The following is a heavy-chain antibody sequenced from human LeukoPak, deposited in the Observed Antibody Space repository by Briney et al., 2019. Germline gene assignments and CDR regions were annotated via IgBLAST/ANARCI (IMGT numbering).Heavy chain of an antibody. CDR3: ARLADPRYNWNYGGQYYFDY. V-gene: IGHV4-59*08. CDR2: IYYSGST. Sequence: PSETLSLTCTVSGGPISSYYWSWIRQPPGKGLEWIGYIYYSGSTNYNPSLKSRVTISVDTSKNQFSLKLSSVTAADTAVYYCARLADPRYNWNYGGQYYFDYWGQGTLVTVSS. J-gene: IGHJ4*02. D-gene: IGHD1-7*01. CDR1: GGPISSYY.